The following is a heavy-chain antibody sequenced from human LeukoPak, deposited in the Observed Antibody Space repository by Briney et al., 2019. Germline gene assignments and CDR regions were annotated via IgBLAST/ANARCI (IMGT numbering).Heavy chain of an antibody. CDR2: IYYSETT. Sequence: SETLSLTCTVSGGSITRNYWNWIRQPPGKGLEWIGNIYYSETTNYNPSLKSRVSISVDTSKNLLSLKLSSVTAADTAVYYCARGSTSILWGRPTLVTVSS. V-gene: IGHV4-59*13. J-gene: IGHJ2*01. CDR3: ARGSTSIL. D-gene: IGHD3-10*01. CDR1: GGSITRNY.